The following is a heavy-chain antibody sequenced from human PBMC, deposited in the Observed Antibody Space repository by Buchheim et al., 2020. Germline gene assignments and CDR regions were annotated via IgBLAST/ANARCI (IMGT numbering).Heavy chain of an antibody. Sequence: QVQLVESGGGVVQPGRSLRLSCAASGFTFSSYGMHWVRQAPGKGLEWVAVIWYDGSNKYYADSVKGRFTIFRDNSKNTLYLQMNSLRAEDTAVYYCASDQVVRYSYGSDYYYSMDVWGQGTT. V-gene: IGHV3-33*01. J-gene: IGHJ6*02. CDR3: ASDQVVRYSYGSDYYYSMDV. CDR1: GFTFSSYG. D-gene: IGHD5-18*01. CDR2: IWYDGSNK.